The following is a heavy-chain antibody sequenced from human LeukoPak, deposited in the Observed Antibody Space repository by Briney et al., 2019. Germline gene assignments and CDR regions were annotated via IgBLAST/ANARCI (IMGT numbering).Heavy chain of an antibody. J-gene: IGHJ4*02. D-gene: IGHD3-22*01. Sequence: GGSLRLSCAASGFTFSSYAMHWVRQAPGKGLEWVAVIRYDGSNKYYADSVKGRFTISRDNSKKTLYLQMNSLRPEDTAVYYCAKDFSVYYYDSRVLDYWGQGTLVTVSS. CDR2: IRYDGSNK. CDR3: AKDFSVYYYDSRVLDY. CDR1: GFTFSSYA. V-gene: IGHV3-30*02.